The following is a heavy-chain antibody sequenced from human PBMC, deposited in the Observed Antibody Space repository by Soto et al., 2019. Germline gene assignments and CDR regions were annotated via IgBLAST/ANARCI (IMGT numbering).Heavy chain of an antibody. CDR3: ARSYDSSVYPLPHRAFDI. CDR1: GGTFSSFA. D-gene: IGHD3-22*01. CDR2: IIPIFGTA. Sequence: QVQLVQSGAEVNKPGSSVKLSCKASGGTFSSFAISWVRHAPGQGLEWMAGIIPIFGTANYAQKFQVRVTITADKSTSTAYMELSSLRSEDTAVYCCARSYDSSVYPLPHRAFDICVQGTMVTDSS. V-gene: IGHV1-69*06. J-gene: IGHJ3*02.